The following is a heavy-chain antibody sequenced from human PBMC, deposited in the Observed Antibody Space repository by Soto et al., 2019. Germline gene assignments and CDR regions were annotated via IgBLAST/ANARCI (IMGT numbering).Heavy chain of an antibody. CDR1: GDSVSSNSAA. J-gene: IGHJ4*02. CDR2: TYYRSKWYN. D-gene: IGHD6-13*01. V-gene: IGHV6-1*01. Sequence: SQTLSLTCAISGDSVSSNSAAWNWIRQSPSRGLEWLGRTYYRSKWYNDYALSVKSRITINPDTSKNQFSLQLNSVTPEDTAVYYCARGGPIAAAGTGFDYWGQGTLVTVSS. CDR3: ARGGPIAAAGTGFDY.